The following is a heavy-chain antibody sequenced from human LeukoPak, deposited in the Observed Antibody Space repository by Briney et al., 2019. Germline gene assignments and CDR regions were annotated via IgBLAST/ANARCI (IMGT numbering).Heavy chain of an antibody. CDR1: GFTFSSYA. Sequence: GGSLRLSCAASGFTFSSYAMSWVRQAPGKVLEWVSAISGSGGSTYYADSVEGRFTISRDNSKNTLYLQMNRLRADDTAVYCCAKSVSGYDSGFDYWGQGTLVTVSS. J-gene: IGHJ4*02. CDR2: ISGSGGST. CDR3: AKSVSGYDSGFDY. D-gene: IGHD5-12*01. V-gene: IGHV3-23*01.